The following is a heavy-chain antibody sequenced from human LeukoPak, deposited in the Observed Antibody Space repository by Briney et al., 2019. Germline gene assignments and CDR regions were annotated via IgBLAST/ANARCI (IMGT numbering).Heavy chain of an antibody. J-gene: IGHJ4*02. Sequence: KPSETLSLTCTVSGGSISSSSYYWGWIRQPPGKGLEWIGSIYYSGSTYYNPSLKSRVTISVDTSKNQFSLKLSSVTAADTAVYYCARGVRLGELSLYDYWGQGTLVTVSS. D-gene: IGHD3-16*02. CDR2: IYYSGST. CDR1: GGSISSSSYY. CDR3: ARGVRLGELSLYDY. V-gene: IGHV4-39*01.